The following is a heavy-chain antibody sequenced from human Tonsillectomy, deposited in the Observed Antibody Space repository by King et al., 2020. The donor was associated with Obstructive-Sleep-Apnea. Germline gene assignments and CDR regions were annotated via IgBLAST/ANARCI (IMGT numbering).Heavy chain of an antibody. CDR1: GGSISSDDYY. V-gene: IGHV4-30-4*01. CDR3: ARTSAVPAAKVLHWFDP. D-gene: IGHD2-2*01. J-gene: IGHJ5*02. Sequence: QLQESGPGLVKPSQTLSLTCTVSGGSISSDDYYWSWLRQPPGKGLEWIGYIYYSGSTYCSPSLKSRVTISVDTSKNQFSLKLTSVTAADTAMYYCARTSAVPAAKVLHWFDPWGQGTLVTVSS. CDR2: IYYSGST.